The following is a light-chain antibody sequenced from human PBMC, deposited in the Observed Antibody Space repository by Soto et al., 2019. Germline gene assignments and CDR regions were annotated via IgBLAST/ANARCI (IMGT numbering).Light chain of an antibody. CDR1: SSNIGNNA. CDR3: AAWDDSLNGQV. V-gene: IGLV1-36*01. CDR2: YDD. Sequence: QLVLTQPPSVSEAPRQRVTISCSGSSSNIGNNAVNWYQQLPGKAPKLLIYYDDLLPSGVSDRFSGSKSGTSASLAISGLQSADEADYYCAAWDDSLNGQVFGGGTKLTVL. J-gene: IGLJ2*01.